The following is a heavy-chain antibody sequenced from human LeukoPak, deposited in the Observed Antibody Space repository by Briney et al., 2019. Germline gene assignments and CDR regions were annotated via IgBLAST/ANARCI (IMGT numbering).Heavy chain of an antibody. Sequence: PGGSLRLSCAASGFTFSIYSMNWVRQAPGKGLEWISYISSSSSIIHYADSVKGRFTISRDNAKNSLYLQMNSLRAEDTAVYYCARENRRWLQLGYFDYWGQGTLVTVSS. CDR3: ARENRRWLQLGYFDY. CDR1: GFTFSIYS. CDR2: ISSSSSII. J-gene: IGHJ4*02. D-gene: IGHD5-24*01. V-gene: IGHV3-48*04.